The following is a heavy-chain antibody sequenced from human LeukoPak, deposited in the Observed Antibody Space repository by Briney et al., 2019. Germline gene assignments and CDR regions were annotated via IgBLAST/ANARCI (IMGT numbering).Heavy chain of an antibody. J-gene: IGHJ4*02. CDR1: GFTVSSNY. D-gene: IGHD3-22*01. V-gene: IGHV3-53*05. CDR3: ARDFYSSGYYSDY. CDR2: IYSGGST. Sequence: PGGSLRLSCAASGFTVSSNYMSWVRQAPGKGLEWVSVIYSGGSTYYADSVKGRFTISRDNSKNTLYLQMNSLRAEDTAVHYCARDFYSSGYYSDYWGQGTLVTVSS.